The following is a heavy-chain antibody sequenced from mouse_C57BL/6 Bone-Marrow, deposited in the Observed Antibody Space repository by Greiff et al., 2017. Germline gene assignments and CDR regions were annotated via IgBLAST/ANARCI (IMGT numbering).Heavy chain of an antibody. D-gene: IGHD2-4*01. CDR2: INPSSGYT. CDR3: AGVAYDYGEGFAY. J-gene: IGHJ3*01. V-gene: IGHV1-4*01. CDR1: GYTFTSYT. Sequence: VQLQQSGAELARPGASVKMSCKASGYTFTSYTMHWVKQRPGQGLEWIGYINPSSGYTKYNQKFKDKATLTADKSSSTAYMQLSSLTSEDSAVYYCAGVAYDYGEGFAYWGQGTLVTVSA.